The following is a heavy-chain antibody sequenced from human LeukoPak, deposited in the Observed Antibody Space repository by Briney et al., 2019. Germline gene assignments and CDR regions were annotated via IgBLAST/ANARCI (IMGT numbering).Heavy chain of an antibody. V-gene: IGHV3-21*01. CDR2: ISSSSSYI. J-gene: IGHJ3*02. CDR1: GFTLSSYA. D-gene: IGHD1-26*01. CDR3: ARDLSGSYSAFDI. Sequence: GGSLRLSCAASGFTLSSYAMSWVRQAPGKGLEWVSSISSSSSYIYYADSVKGRFTISRDSANNSLYLQMNSLRAEDTAVYYCARDLSGSYSAFDIWGQGTMVTVSS.